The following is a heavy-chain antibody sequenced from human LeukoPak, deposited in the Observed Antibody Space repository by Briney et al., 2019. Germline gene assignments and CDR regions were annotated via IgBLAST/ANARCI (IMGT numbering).Heavy chain of an antibody. D-gene: IGHD6-19*01. CDR3: ARDTFEYSSGWYGETFDY. J-gene: IGHJ4*02. CDR2: VYYTGST. Sequence: SETLSLTCTVSGGAISSYYWSWIRQPPGKGLEWLGYVYYTGSTNYNPSLKSRVTISVDTSKSQFSLKLSSVTAADTAVYYCARDTFEYSSGWYGETFDYWGQGTLVTVSS. V-gene: IGHV4-59*01. CDR1: GGAISSYY.